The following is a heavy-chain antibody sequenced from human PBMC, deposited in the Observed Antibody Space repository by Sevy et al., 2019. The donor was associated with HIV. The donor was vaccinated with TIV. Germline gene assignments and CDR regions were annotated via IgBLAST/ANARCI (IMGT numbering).Heavy chain of an antibody. CDR2: LSYDGSTQ. Sequence: GGCLRLSCAASGFSVSSHAMHWVRQAPGKGLEWVALLSYDGSTQYYADSVKGRFSISRDNSKNILYLQMNSLRPADPALHFCTRDAGYSVGWYPSNYWGQGTLVTVSS. D-gene: IGHD6-19*01. CDR3: TRDAGYSVGWYPSNY. CDR1: GFSVSSHA. J-gene: IGHJ4*02. V-gene: IGHV3-30*04.